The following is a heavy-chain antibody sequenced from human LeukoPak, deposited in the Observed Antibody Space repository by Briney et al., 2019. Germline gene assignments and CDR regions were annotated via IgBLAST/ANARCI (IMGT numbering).Heavy chain of an antibody. D-gene: IGHD4-17*01. CDR1: GFTFEDYT. CDR3: AKGGDYGDYVGGFDY. J-gene: IGHJ4*02. CDR2: ISWDGTT. V-gene: IGHV3-43*01. Sequence: GGSLRLSCVASGFTFEDYTMHWVRQAPGKTLEWVSLISWDGTTYYTDSVKGRFTISRDNSKNTLYLQMNSLRAEDTAVYYCAKGGDYGDYVGGFDYWGQGTLVTVSS.